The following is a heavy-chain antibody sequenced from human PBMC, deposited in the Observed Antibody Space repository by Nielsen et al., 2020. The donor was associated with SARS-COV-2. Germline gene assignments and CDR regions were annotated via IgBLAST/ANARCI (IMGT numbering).Heavy chain of an antibody. CDR2: IIPIFGTA. D-gene: IGHD4-23*01. CDR3: ARDQSYGGNSLYYYYGMDV. CDR1: GGTFSSYA. V-gene: IGHV1-69*13. Sequence: SVKVSCKASGGTFSSYAISWVRQAPGQGLEWMGGIIPIFGTANYAQKFQGRVTITADESTSTAYMELSSLRSEDMAVYYCARDQSYGGNSLYYYYGMDVWGQGTTVTVSS. J-gene: IGHJ6*02.